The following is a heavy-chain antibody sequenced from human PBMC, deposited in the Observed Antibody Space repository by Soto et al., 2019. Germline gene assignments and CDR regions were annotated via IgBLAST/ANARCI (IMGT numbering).Heavy chain of an antibody. V-gene: IGHV4-61*01. CDR1: GGSISSNSYY. CDR2: VYYTGTT. CDR3: ARDTVLTGMFDL. Sequence: SETLSLTCTVSGGSISSNSYYWVWIRQPPGKGLEWIASVYYTGTTNYNPSLGSRVTISIDAPENQISLKLTSVTAADTAFYYCARDTVLTGMFDLWGQGTLVTVSS. D-gene: IGHD4-17*01. J-gene: IGHJ5*02.